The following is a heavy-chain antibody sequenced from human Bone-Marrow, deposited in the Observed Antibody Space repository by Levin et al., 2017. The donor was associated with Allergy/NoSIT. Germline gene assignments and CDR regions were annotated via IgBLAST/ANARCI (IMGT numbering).Heavy chain of an antibody. J-gene: IGHJ4*02. Sequence: GGSLRLSCAASGFTFRSYWMHWVRQAPGKGLVWVSRINSDGSSTSYADSVKGRFTISRNNAKNTLYLQMNSLRAEDTAVYYCARDGPGTATGTPWGQGTLVTVSS. CDR2: INSDGSST. V-gene: IGHV3-74*01. CDR1: GFTFRSYW. D-gene: IGHD1-7*01. CDR3: ARDGPGTATGTP.